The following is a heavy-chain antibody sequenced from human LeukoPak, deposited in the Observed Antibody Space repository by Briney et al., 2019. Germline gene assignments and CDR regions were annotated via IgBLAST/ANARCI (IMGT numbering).Heavy chain of an antibody. CDR2: INPNSGGT. CDR3: ARSETDYYGSGSYTLGAFDI. Sequence: ASVKVSCKASGYTFTGYYMHWVRQAPGQGLEWMGWINPNSGGTNYAQKFQGRVTMTRDTSISTAYMELSRLRSDDTAVYYCARSETDYYGSGSYTLGAFDIWGQGTMVTVSS. V-gene: IGHV1-2*02. D-gene: IGHD3-10*01. CDR1: GYTFTGYY. J-gene: IGHJ3*02.